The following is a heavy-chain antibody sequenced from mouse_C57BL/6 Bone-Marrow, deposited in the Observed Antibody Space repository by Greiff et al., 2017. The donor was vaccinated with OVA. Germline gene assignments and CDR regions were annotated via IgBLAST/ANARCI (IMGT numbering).Heavy chain of an antibody. D-gene: IGHD1-1*02. CDR2: IDPSDSYT. CDR1: GYTFTSYW. Sequence: VQLQQPGAELVKPGASVKLSCKASGYTFTSYWMQWVKQRPGQGLEWIGEIDPSDSYTNYNQKFKGKATLTVDTSSSTAYMQLSSLTSEDSAVYYCARRRVDYYAMDYWGQGTSVTVSS. CDR3: ARRRVDYYAMDY. J-gene: IGHJ4*01. V-gene: IGHV1-50*01.